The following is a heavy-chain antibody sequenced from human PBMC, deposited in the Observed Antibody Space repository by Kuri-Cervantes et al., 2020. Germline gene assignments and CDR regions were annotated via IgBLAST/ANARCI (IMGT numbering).Heavy chain of an antibody. CDR2: INADNGNT. CDR1: GYTFTDYP. V-gene: IGHV1-3*01. D-gene: IGHD6-13*01. Sequence: ASVKVSCKSSGYTFTDYPVHWVRQAPGQRLEWMGRINADNGNTKYLQKFQGRVTITIDTSARTAYMELSSLRSEDTAVYYCARDRTVIAAAGTLGDWGQGTLVTVSS. CDR3: ARDRTVIAAAGTLGD. J-gene: IGHJ4*02.